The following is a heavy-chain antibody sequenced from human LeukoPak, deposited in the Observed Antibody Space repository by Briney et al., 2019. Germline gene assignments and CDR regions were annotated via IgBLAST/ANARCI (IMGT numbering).Heavy chain of an antibody. CDR3: ARGPIVVVPAAMVYYYYGMDV. CDR2: IYYSGST. CDR1: GGSISSSSYY. J-gene: IGHJ6*02. D-gene: IGHD2-2*01. V-gene: IGHV4-39*07. Sequence: SETLSLTCTVSGGSISSSSYYWGWIRQPPGKGLEWIGSIYYSGSTNYNPSLKSRVTISVDTFKNQFSLKLSSVTAADTAVYYCARGPIVVVPAAMVYYYYGMDVWGQGTTVTVSS.